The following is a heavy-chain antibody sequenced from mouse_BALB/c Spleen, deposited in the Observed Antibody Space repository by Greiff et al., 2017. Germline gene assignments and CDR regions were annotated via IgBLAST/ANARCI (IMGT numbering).Heavy chain of an antibody. CDR3: ARRGIYDGYYEGYYAMDY. CDR2: ISNGGGST. J-gene: IGHJ4*01. CDR1: GFTFSSYT. D-gene: IGHD2-3*01. V-gene: IGHV5-12-2*01. Sequence: EVKLMESGGGLVQPGGSLKLSCAASGFTFSSYTMSWVRQTPEKRLEWVAYISNGGGSTYYPDTVKGRFTISRDNAKNTLYLQMSSLKSEDTAMYYCARRGIYDGYYEGYYAMDYWGQGTSVTVSS.